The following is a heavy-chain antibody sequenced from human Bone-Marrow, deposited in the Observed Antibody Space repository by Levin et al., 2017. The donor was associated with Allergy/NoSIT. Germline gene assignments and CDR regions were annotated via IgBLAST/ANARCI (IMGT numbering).Heavy chain of an antibody. CDR3: ARDQSRGSAVAGYFDY. CDR2: ISSSSSYI. Sequence: GESLKISCAASGFTFSSYSMNWVRQAPGKGLEWVSSISSSSSYIYYADSVKGRFTISRDNAKNSLYLQMNSLRAEDTAVYYCARDQSRGSAVAGYFDYWGQGTLVTVSS. J-gene: IGHJ4*02. D-gene: IGHD6-19*01. CDR1: GFTFSSYS. V-gene: IGHV3-21*01.